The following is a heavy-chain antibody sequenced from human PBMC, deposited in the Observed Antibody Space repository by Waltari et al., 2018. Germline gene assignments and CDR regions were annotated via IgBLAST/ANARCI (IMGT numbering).Heavy chain of an antibody. Sequence: EVQLVEPGGYLVQPGGSLRLSCGASGFPFSRDWLSWVRQAPGKGLEWVANINRDGSEKYHVESVKGRFTISRDNAKNSLYLQMNSLRGEDTAVYYCARGSRQSDYWGQGTLVTVSS. J-gene: IGHJ4*02. V-gene: IGHV3-7*03. CDR1: GFPFSRDW. CDR3: ARGSRQSDY. CDR2: INRDGSEK.